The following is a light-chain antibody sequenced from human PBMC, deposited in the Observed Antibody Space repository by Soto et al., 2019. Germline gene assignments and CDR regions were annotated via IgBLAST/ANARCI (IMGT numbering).Light chain of an antibody. CDR2: DAS. Sequence: DIQLTQYPSFLSASIGESVTVTSRASQSISSWLAWYQQKPRKAPKLLIYDASSLESGVPSSFSGSGSGTDFTLTISSMKPDDFATYYCQQYKTYWTFGHGTKVDIK. V-gene: IGKV1-5*01. CDR1: QSISSW. J-gene: IGKJ1*01. CDR3: QQYKTYWT.